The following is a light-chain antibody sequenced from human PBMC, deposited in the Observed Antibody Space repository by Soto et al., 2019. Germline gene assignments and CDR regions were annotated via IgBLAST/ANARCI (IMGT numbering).Light chain of an antibody. J-gene: IGLJ2*01. CDR2: EVS. CDR3: SLYTISSTLV. V-gene: IGLV2-14*01. CDR1: SGDVGGYNY. Sequence: QSALTQSASVSGSPGQSISISCTGTSGDVGGYNYVSWYQQHPGKAPKVMIYEVSDRPSGVSIRFSGSKSGNTASLTISGLQAEDEADYYCSLYTISSTLVFGGGTKLTVL.